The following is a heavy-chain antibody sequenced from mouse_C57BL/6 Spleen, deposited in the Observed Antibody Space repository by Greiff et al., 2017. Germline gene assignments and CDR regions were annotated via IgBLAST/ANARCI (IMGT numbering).Heavy chain of an antibody. V-gene: IGHV5-17*01. D-gene: IGHD2-3*01. J-gene: IGHJ4*01. CDR1: GFTFSDYG. CDR3: AREGYYAAMDY. Sequence: EVKLQESGGGLVKPGGSLKLSCAASGFTFSDYGMHWVRQAPEKGLEWVAYISSGSSTIYYADTVKGRFTISRDNAKNTLFLQMTSLRSEDTAMDYCAREGYYAAMDYWGQGTSVTVSS. CDR2: ISSGSSTI.